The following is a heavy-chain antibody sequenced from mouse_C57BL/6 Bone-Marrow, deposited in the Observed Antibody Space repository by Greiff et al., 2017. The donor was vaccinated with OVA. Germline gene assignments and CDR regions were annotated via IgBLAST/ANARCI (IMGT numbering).Heavy chain of an antibody. CDR2: INPSSGDT. Sequence: QVQLQQSGAELARPGASVKMSCKASGYTFTSYTMHWVKQRPGPGLEWIGNINPSSGDTKYNQKFKDKATLTADKSSSTAYMQLRSLTSEDSAVYSCARPWFAYWGQGTLVTVSA. CDR1: GYTFTSYT. V-gene: IGHV1-4*01. J-gene: IGHJ3*01. CDR3: ARPWFAY.